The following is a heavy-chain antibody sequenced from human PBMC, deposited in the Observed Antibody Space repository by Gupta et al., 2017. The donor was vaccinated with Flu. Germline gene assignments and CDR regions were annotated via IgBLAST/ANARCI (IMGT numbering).Heavy chain of an antibody. J-gene: IGHJ4*02. D-gene: IGHD2-15*01. CDR3: AKSRSAGSPPSYSFDY. Sequence: QVPLVESGGGVVQPGRSLRLSCGASGFTFWNYYTHWVRQAPGKGLEWVAVISYDGNSEYYADSVKGRFTVSRDNSKNTLYLQLHSLRAEDTAVYYCAKSRSAGSPPSYSFDYCGQGTLVTVSS. CDR1: GFTFWNYY. V-gene: IGHV3-30-3*02. CDR2: ISYDGNSE.